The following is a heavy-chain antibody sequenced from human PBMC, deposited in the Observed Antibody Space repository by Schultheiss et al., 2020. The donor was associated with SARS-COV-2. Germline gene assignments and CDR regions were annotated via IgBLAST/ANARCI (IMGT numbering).Heavy chain of an antibody. Sequence: GESLKISCKGSGYSFTSYWIGWVRQMPGKGLEWMGIIYPGDSDTRYSPSFQGQVTISADKSISTAYLQWSSLKASDTAMYYCASHTTYCSGGSCYWGWFDPWGQGTLVTVSS. J-gene: IGHJ5*02. V-gene: IGHV5-51*01. CDR2: IYPGDSDT. D-gene: IGHD2-15*01. CDR3: ASHTTYCSGGSCYWGWFDP. CDR1: GYSFTSYW.